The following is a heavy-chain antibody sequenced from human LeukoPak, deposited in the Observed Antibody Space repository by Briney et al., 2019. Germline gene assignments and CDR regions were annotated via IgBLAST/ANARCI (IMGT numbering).Heavy chain of an antibody. Sequence: SETLSLTCTVSGGPISSYHWGWIRQPPGKGLEWIGYIYYSGSTNYNPSLKSRVTISVDTSKNQFSLKVNSVTAADTAVYYCARVVAGRRFDPWGQGTLVTVSS. V-gene: IGHV4-59*01. CDR1: GGPISSYH. CDR3: ARVVAGRRFDP. CDR2: IYYSGST. J-gene: IGHJ5*02. D-gene: IGHD6-19*01.